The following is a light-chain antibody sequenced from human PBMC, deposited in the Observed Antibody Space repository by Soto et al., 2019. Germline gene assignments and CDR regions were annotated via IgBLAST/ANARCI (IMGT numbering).Light chain of an antibody. CDR1: QTISSG. Sequence: EIPMTQSPSTLSASVGDRVTITCRASQTISSGLAWYQQKPGKAPKVLIYDASTLESGVPSRFSGRGSGTEFPLTISSLQPDDFATYYCQQYKSYQTFGQGTKVEIK. J-gene: IGKJ1*01. V-gene: IGKV1-5*01. CDR2: DAS. CDR3: QQYKSYQT.